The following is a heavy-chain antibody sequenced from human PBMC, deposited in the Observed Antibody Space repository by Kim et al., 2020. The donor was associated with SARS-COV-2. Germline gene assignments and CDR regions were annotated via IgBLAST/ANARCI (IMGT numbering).Heavy chain of an antibody. CDR1: GGSISSYY. CDR3: ARGFRYDILTGWGY. Sequence: SETLSLTCTVSGGSISSYYWSWIRQPPGKGLEWIGYIYYSGSTNYNPSLKSRVTISVDTSKNQFSLKLSSVTAADTAVYYCARGFRYDILTGWGYWGQGTLVTVSS. V-gene: IGHV4-59*13. D-gene: IGHD3-9*01. J-gene: IGHJ4*02. CDR2: IYYSGST.